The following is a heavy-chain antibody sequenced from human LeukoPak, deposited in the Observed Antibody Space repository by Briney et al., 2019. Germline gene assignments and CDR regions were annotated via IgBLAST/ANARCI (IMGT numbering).Heavy chain of an antibody. CDR1: GFTFTGYY. D-gene: IGHD3-10*01. CDR2: INPYSGDT. J-gene: IGHJ6*02. CDR3: ARDIGVRSRSSYGVDV. V-gene: IGHV1-2*06. Sequence: GASVKVSCKASGFTFTGYYIHWVRQAPGQGLEWMGRINPYSGDTNYAQNFQGRVTMARDTSISAAYMDLSRLRFDDTAVYYCARDIGVRSRSSYGVDVWGQGTMVTVSS.